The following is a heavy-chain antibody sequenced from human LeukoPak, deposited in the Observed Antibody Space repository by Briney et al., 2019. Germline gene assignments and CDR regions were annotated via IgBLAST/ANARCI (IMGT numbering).Heavy chain of an antibody. CDR3: ARSQFAFDI. CDR1: GFTFSSYW. V-gene: IGHV3-7*01. CDR2: IKQDGSEK. J-gene: IGHJ3*02. Sequence: GGSLRLSCAASGFTFSSYWMSWVRQAPGKGLEWVANIKQDGSEKYYVYSVKGRFTIYRNNAKNSLYLQMNSLRAEDTAVYYCARSQFAFDIWGQGTMVTVSS.